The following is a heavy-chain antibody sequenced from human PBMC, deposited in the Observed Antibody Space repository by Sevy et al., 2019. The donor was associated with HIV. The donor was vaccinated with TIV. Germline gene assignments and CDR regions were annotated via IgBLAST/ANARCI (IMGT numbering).Heavy chain of an antibody. J-gene: IGHJ4*02. CDR3: ARHDSRGSSGYLFDY. Sequence: GESLKISCKGSGYSFTSYWIGWVRQMPGKGLEWMGIIYPGDSDTRYSPSFQGQVTISADKSISTAYLQWSSLKASDTAMYYCARHDSRGSSGYLFDYWGQGTLVTVSS. CDR1: GYSFTSYW. CDR2: IYPGDSDT. V-gene: IGHV5-51*01. D-gene: IGHD3-22*01.